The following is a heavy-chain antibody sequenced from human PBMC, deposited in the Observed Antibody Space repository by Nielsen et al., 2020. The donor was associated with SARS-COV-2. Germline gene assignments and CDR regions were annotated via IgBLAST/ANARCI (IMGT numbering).Heavy chain of an antibody. J-gene: IGHJ4*02. V-gene: IGHV3-30*18. CDR2: ISYDGSNK. CDR3: AKEAERAFDY. CDR1: GFTFSSYG. Sequence: GESLKISCAASGFTFSSYGMHWVRQAPGKGLEWVAVISYDGSNKYYADSVKGRFTISRDNSKNTLYLQMNSLRAEDTAVYYCAKEAERAFDYWGQGTLVTVSS.